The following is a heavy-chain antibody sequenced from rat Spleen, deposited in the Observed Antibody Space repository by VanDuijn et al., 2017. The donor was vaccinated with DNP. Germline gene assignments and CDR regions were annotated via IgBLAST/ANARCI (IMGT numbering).Heavy chain of an antibody. CDR2: ISYNGGTP. J-gene: IGHJ2*01. CDR1: GFTFSDYY. D-gene: IGHD4-2*01. V-gene: IGHV5-20*01. CDR3: TRDLDSDY. Sequence: EVLLVESDGGLVQPGRSLKLSCAVSGFTFSDYYMAWVRQAPAKGLEWVATISYNGGTPYYRDSVKGRFTISRDNAQSTLYLQMNSLRSEDTATYYCTRDLDSDYWGQGVMVTVSS.